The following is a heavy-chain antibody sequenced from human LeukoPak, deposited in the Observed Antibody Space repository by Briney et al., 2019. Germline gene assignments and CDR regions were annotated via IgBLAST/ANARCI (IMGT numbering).Heavy chain of an antibody. J-gene: IGHJ4*02. V-gene: IGHV4-4*07. CDR3: ARDSSGSGYFDY. CDR1: GGSISSYY. CDR2: IYVTGST. Sequence: SETLSLTCTVSGGSISSYYWSWIRQPAGKGLEWIGRIYVTGSTNYNPSLKSRVTMSVDTSKNQFSLKLTSVTAADTAVYYCARDSSGSGYFDYWGQGTLVTVSS. D-gene: IGHD3-22*01.